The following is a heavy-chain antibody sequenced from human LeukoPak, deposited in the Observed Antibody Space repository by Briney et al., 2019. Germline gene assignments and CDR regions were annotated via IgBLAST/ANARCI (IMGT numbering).Heavy chain of an antibody. CDR2: IRYDGSNK. J-gene: IGHJ4*02. V-gene: IGHV3-30*02. CDR3: ATYLDYDFWSGFTDY. Sequence: GGSLRLSCAASGFTFSSYGMHWVRQAPGKGLELVAFIRYDGSNKYYADSVKGRFTISRDNSKNTLYLQMNSLRAEDTAVYYCATYLDYDFWSGFTDYWGQGTLVTVSS. CDR1: GFTFSSYG. D-gene: IGHD3-3*01.